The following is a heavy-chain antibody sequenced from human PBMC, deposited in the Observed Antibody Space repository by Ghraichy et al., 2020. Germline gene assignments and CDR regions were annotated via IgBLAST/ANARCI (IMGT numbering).Heavy chain of an antibody. J-gene: IGHJ4*02. Sequence: LSLTCAASGFTFSDYYMSWIRQAPGKGLEWVSYISSSGSTIYYADSVKGRFTISRDNAKNSLYLQMNSLRAEDTAVYYCARGYSYGYVDEVVGYWGQGTLVTVSS. CDR3: ARGYSYGYVDEVVGY. CDR2: ISSSGSTI. D-gene: IGHD5-18*01. CDR1: GFTFSDYY. V-gene: IGHV3-11*01.